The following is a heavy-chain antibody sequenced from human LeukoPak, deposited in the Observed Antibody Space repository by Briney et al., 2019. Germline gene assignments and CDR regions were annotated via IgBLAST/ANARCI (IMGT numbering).Heavy chain of an antibody. J-gene: IGHJ4*02. V-gene: IGHV3-21*01. CDR2: ISCGSSYI. D-gene: IGHD6-19*01. Sequence: GGSLRLSCAASGFTFSSYNMNWVRQAPGKGLEWVSSISCGSSYIYYADSVKGRFTISRDNAKNSLYLQMNSLRAEDTAVYYCASVAVAGYFDSWGQGTLVSVSS. CDR1: GFTFSSYN. CDR3: ASVAVAGYFDS.